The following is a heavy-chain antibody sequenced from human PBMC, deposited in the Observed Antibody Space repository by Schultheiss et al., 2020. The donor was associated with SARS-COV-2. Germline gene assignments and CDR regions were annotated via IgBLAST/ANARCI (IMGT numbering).Heavy chain of an antibody. CDR2: ISYDGSNK. V-gene: IGHV3-30*07. J-gene: IGHJ4*02. D-gene: IGHD3-3*01. CDR3: AKAETLVLRFLEWLFPPLDY. CDR1: GFTFSSYA. Sequence: GGSLRLSCAASGFTFSSYAMHWVRQAPGKGLEWVAVISYDGSNKYYADSVKGRFTISRDNSKNTLYLQMNSLRAEDTAVYYCAKAETLVLRFLEWLFPPLDYWGQGTLVTVSS.